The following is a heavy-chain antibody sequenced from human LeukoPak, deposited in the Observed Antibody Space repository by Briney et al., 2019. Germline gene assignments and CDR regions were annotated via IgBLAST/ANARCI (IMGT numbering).Heavy chain of an antibody. CDR2: ISGTSATI. CDR3: ARDSSAGSSGF. V-gene: IGHV3-48*01. CDR1: GFTFSNFN. Sequence: GGSLRLSCAASGFTFSNFNMNWVRQAPGKGLEWISYISGTSATIYYADSVKGRFTISRDNAKNSLYLQMNSLRVEDTAVYYCARDSSAGSSGFWGQGTQVTVSS. J-gene: IGHJ4*02. D-gene: IGHD6-25*01.